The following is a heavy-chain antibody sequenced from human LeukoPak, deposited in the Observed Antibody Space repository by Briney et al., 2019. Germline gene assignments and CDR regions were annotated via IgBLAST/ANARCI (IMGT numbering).Heavy chain of an antibody. CDR3: ARVLIGSYYYFDY. CDR2: INPNGGTT. Sequence: ASVKVSCKASGYTFYKHYIHWVRQAPGQGLEWMGVINPNGGTTGYAQKFQGRVTMTRDMSTSTVYMELSSLRSDDTAVYFCARVLIGSYYYFDYWGQGTLVTVSS. D-gene: IGHD1-26*01. J-gene: IGHJ4*02. CDR1: GYTFYKHY. V-gene: IGHV1-46*02.